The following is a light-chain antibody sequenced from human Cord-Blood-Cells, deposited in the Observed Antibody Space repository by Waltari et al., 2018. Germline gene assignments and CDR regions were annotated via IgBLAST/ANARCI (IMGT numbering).Light chain of an antibody. CDR1: QSISSY. V-gene: IGKV1-39*01. CDR3: QQSYSTPLT. CDR2: AAS. J-gene: IGKJ4*01. Sequence: DIQMTEAPSPLSAAVGDTVTITCRASQSISSYLNWYQQKPGKAPKLLIYAASSLQGGVPSRFSGSGSGTDFTLTISSLQPEDFATYYCQQSYSTPLTFGGGTKVEVK.